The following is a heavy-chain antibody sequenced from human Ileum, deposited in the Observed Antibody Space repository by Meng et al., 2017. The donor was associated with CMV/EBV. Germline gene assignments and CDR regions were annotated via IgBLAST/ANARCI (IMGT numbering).Heavy chain of an antibody. CDR2: SSGSGTSA. J-gene: IGHJ4*02. Sequence: FTFSSYAMVWVRHAPGKGPDWVSGSSGSGTSAFQADSVKGRFTTSRDNSKNTLYLQMNSLRAEDTAIYFWAKRDCAEPGDCYSLFDYWGQGTLVTVSS. CDR3: AKRDCAEPGDCYSLFDY. D-gene: IGHD2-21*02. V-gene: IGHV3-23*01. CDR1: FTFSSYA.